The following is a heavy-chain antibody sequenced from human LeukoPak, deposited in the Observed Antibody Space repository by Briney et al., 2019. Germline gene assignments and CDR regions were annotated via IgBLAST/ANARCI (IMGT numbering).Heavy chain of an antibody. CDR2: INHSGST. D-gene: IGHD6-13*01. V-gene: IGHV4-34*01. J-gene: IGHJ4*02. Sequence: SETLSLTCAVYGGSFSGYYWSWIRQPPGKGLEWIGEINHSGSTNYNPSLKSRVTISVDTSKNQFSLKPSSVTAADTAVYYCARDGYSSSSFDYWGQGTLVTVSS. CDR3: ARDGYSSSSFDY. CDR1: GGSFSGYY.